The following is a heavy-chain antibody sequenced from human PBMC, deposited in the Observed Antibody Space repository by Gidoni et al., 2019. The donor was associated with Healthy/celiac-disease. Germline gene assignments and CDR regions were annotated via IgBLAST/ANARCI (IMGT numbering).Heavy chain of an antibody. CDR3: AKQGYCSSTSCLSLFYYYYMDV. J-gene: IGHJ6*03. V-gene: IGHV3-30*02. CDR1: VFPLSSIS. D-gene: IGHD2-2*01. CDR2: IRYDGSNK. Sequence: VQLVESGGGGVQPGGPLRASCPVSVFPLSSISMPGLGQAPGKGLEWVAFIRYDGSNKYYADSVKGRFTISRDNSKNTLYLQMNSLRAEDTAVYYCAKQGYCSSTSCLSLFYYYYMDVWGKGTTVTVSS.